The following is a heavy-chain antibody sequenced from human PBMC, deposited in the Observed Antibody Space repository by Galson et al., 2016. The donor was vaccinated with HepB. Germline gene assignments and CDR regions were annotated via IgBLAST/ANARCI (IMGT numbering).Heavy chain of an antibody. CDR1: GASINRPSYH. J-gene: IGHJ4*02. CDR2: IYYSGRT. D-gene: IGHD4-17*01. Sequence: TLSLTCTVSGASINRPSYHWGWIRQHPGKGLEWIGYIYYSGRTAYNPSRKSRITISVDTSKNQFSLKLSSVTVAGTAVYYCARDGHDYGLDYFDYWGQGILVTVSS. CDR3: ARDGHDYGLDYFDY. V-gene: IGHV4-31*03.